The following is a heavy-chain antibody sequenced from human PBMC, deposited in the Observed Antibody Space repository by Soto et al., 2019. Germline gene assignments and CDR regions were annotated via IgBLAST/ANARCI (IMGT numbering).Heavy chain of an antibody. CDR3: ARDDYGMDV. J-gene: IGHJ6*02. V-gene: IGHV3-33*01. CDR2: IWYDESKK. CDR1: EFTFSNYA. Sequence: QERLVESGGGVVQPGTSLRLSCAAAEFTFSNYAMHWVRQAPGMGLEWVAVIWYDESKKYYADSVKGRFTISRDNSKNTVYLQMNSLRAEATAVYYCARDDYGMDVWGQGTTVTVSS.